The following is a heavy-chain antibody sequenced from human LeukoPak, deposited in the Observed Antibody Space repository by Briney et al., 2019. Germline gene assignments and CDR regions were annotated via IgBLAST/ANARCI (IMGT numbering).Heavy chain of an antibody. CDR3: AQGSHYYGSGSHRRGHYFDY. J-gene: IGHJ4*02. CDR1: GFTFRTYG. CDR2: VRYDGGNK. D-gene: IGHD3-10*01. V-gene: IGHV3-30*02. Sequence: GGSLRLSCAASGFTFRTYGMHWVRQAPGKGLEWVAVVRYDGGNKHYADSVKGRFTISRDNSKNTLYLQMNSLRDEDTAVYYCAQGSHYYGSGSHRRGHYFDYWGQGTLVTGSS.